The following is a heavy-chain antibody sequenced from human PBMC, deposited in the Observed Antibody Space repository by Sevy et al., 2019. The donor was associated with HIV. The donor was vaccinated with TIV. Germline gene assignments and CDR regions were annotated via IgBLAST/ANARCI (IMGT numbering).Heavy chain of an antibody. D-gene: IGHD3-10*01. CDR3: AKDLDGSGSYYYYYYGMHV. CDR2: ISYDGSNK. J-gene: IGHJ6*02. V-gene: IGHV3-30*18. Sequence: GGSLRLSCAASGFTFSSYGMHWVRQAPGKGLEWVAVISYDGSNKYYADSVKGRFTISRDNSKNTQYLQMNSLRAEDTAEYYYAKDLDGSGSYYYYYYGMHVQDQGTTVTGSS. CDR1: GFTFSSYG.